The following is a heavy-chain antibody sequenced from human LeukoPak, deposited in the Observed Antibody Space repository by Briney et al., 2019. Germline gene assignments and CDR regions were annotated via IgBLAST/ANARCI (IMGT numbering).Heavy chain of an antibody. CDR3: ARAGSHWHYVY. Sequence: PGGSLRLSCAASGFTFSSYWMSWVRQAPGKGLEWVANIKQDGGEKYYVDSVKGRFTISRDNAKNSLSLQMNNLRVEDTTVYYCARAGSHWHYVYWGQGTVVTVSS. CDR2: IKQDGGEK. J-gene: IGHJ4*02. D-gene: IGHD3-10*01. CDR1: GFTFSSYW. V-gene: IGHV3-7*01.